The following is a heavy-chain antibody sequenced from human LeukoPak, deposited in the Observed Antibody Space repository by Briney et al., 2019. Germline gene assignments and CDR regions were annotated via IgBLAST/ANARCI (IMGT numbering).Heavy chain of an antibody. CDR2: IRSKAYGGTT. D-gene: IGHD2-2*01. V-gene: IGHV3-49*04. J-gene: IGHJ4*02. Sequence: GGSLRLSCTASGFTFGDYAMSWVRQAPGKGLEWVGFIRSKAYGGTTEYAASVKGRFTISRDDSKSIAYLQMNSLKTEDTAVYYCTRDYVQNKPVYCSSTSCLSSGWYSFDYWGQGTLVTVSS. CDR1: GFTFGDYA. CDR3: TRDYVQNKPVYCSSTSCLSSGWYSFDY.